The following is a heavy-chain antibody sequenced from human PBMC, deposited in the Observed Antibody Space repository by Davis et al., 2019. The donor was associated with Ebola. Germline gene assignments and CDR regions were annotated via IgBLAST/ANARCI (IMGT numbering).Heavy chain of an antibody. V-gene: IGHV4-4*02. CDR1: GGSISSSNW. CDR2: IYHSGST. Sequence: SETLSLTCAVSGGSISSSNWWSWVRQPPGKGLEWIGEIYHSGSTNYNPSLKSRVTISVDKSKNQFSLKLSSMTAADTAVYYCARDLRGYDSGGDYWGQGTLVTVSS. D-gene: IGHD5-12*01. J-gene: IGHJ4*02. CDR3: ARDLRGYDSGGDY.